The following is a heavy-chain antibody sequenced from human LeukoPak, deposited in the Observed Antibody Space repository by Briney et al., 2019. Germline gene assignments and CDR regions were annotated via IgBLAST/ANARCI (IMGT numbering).Heavy chain of an antibody. CDR1: GFTFSSYA. J-gene: IGHJ6*02. V-gene: IGHV3-30*04. D-gene: IGHD5-12*01. Sequence: PGGSLRLSCAASGFTFSSYAMHWVRQAPGKGLEWVAVISYDGSNKYYADSVKGRFTISRDNSKNTLYLQMNSLRAEDTAVYYCAREKVGSSYDYVYYYYGMDVWGQGTTVTVSS. CDR3: AREKVGSSYDYVYYYYGMDV. CDR2: ISYDGSNK.